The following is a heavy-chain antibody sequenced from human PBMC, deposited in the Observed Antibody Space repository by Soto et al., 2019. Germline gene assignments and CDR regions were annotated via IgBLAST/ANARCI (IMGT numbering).Heavy chain of an antibody. CDR2: IKSKTDGGTT. D-gene: IGHD3-3*01. Sequence: AGGPNRLSCRASEGNRIRVWVSCVRKDQGEGLYWVGRIKSKTDGGTTDYAAPVKGRFTISRDDSKNTLYLQMNSLKTEDTAVYYCTTDPYYDFWSGYLDYDYWGQGNLVTGSS. V-gene: IGHV3-15*01. J-gene: IGHJ4*02. CDR1: EGNRIRVW. CDR3: TTDPYYDFWSGYLDYDY.